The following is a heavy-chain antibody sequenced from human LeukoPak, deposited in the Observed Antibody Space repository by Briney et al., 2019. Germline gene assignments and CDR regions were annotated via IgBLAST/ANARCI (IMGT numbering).Heavy chain of an antibody. CDR1: GDSISTYY. J-gene: IGHJ4*02. CDR3: ARQTEYCSSTSCYFYFDY. Sequence: PSDTLSLTCTVSGDSISTYYWSWIRQPPGKGLEWIGYIYTSGSTNYNPSLKSRVTISVDTSKNQFSLKLSSVTAADTAVYYCARQTEYCSSTSCYFYFDYWGQGTLVTVSS. CDR2: IYTSGST. D-gene: IGHD2-2*01. V-gene: IGHV4-4*09.